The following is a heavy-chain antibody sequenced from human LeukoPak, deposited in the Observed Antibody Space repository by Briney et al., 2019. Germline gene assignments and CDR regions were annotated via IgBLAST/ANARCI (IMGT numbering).Heavy chain of an antibody. V-gene: IGHV3-30*02. D-gene: IGHD6-19*01. CDR1: GFTFSNYA. J-gene: IGHJ4*02. Sequence: GGSLRLSCAASGFTFSNYAMSWVRQAPGKGLEWVAFIRFDGSNKYYADSVKGRFTISRDNSKNTLYLQMNSLRTEDTAVYYCAKSIPTIAVAVSTRQWGQGTLVTVSS. CDR2: IRFDGSNK. CDR3: AKSIPTIAVAVSTRQ.